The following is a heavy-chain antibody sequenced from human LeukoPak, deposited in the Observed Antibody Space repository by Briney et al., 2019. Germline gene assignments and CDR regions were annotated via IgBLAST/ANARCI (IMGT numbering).Heavy chain of an antibody. CDR3: ARDSAVSTGGLDD. Sequence: ASVKVSCMASGYTFTGYYMHWVRQAPGQGLEWVGIINPSGGSTSYAQKFQGRVTMTRDTSTSTVYMELSSLRSEDTAVYYCARDSAVSTGGLDDWGQGTLVTVSS. D-gene: IGHD4-11*01. CDR2: INPSGGST. J-gene: IGHJ4*02. V-gene: IGHV1-46*01. CDR1: GYTFTGYY.